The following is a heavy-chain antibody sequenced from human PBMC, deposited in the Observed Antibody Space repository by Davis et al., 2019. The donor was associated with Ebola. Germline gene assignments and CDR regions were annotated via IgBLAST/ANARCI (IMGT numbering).Heavy chain of an antibody. CDR3: ARGGYYTQIYYYHGMDV. J-gene: IGHJ6*02. CDR2: VTGDGNT. V-gene: IGHV3-74*01. Sequence: GESLKISCVGSGFTFSHYWMHWVRQAPGRGLVWVARVTGDGNTFYADSVKDRVTISRDNAKNTLYLQMNSLRAEDTAVYYCARGGYYTQIYYYHGMDVWGQGTTVTVSS. CDR1: GFTFSHYW. D-gene: IGHD3-22*01.